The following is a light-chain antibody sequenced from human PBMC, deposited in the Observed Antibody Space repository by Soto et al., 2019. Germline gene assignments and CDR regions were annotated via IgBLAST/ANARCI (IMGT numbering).Light chain of an antibody. CDR1: QSVTNN. Sequence: EIVMTQSPDTLSVSPGERATLSCRASQSVTNNLAWYQQKPGQAPRLLIYGASSRATGTPGRFSGSGSGTDFTLTITRLEPEDFAVYYCQQYGSSPQTFGQGTKV. CDR2: GAS. V-gene: IGKV3-20*01. CDR3: QQYGSSPQT. J-gene: IGKJ1*01.